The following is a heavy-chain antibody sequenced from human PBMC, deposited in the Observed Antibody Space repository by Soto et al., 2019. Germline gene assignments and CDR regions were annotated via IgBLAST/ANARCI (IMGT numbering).Heavy chain of an antibody. J-gene: IGHJ5*02. CDR1: GFDFSRQV. Sequence: EVQLFESGGGLVQPGESLRLSCVGSGFDFSRQVMSWVRQAPGKGLEWVSSVSGSGGSKHFPDFLKGRFSSSRDNSKNTLYLEMNSLRVEDTAVYYCVKDLPLWSGYSFSENHWGQGTLVTVSS. V-gene: IGHV3-23*01. CDR2: VSGSGGSK. D-gene: IGHD3-3*01. CDR3: VKDLPLWSGYSFSENH.